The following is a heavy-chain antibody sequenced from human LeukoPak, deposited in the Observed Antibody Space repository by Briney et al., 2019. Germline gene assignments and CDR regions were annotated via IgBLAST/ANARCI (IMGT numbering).Heavy chain of an antibody. CDR2: ISAYNGNT. J-gene: IGHJ5*02. V-gene: IGHV1-18*01. Sequence: ASVKVSCKASGYTFTSYGISWVRQAPGQGLEWMGWISAYNGNTNYAQKLQGRVTMTTDTSTSTAYMELRSLRSDDTAVYYCARHKKASSVEDRGFDPWGQGTLVTVSS. D-gene: IGHD1-14*01. CDR3: ARHKKASSVEDRGFDP. CDR1: GYTFTSYG.